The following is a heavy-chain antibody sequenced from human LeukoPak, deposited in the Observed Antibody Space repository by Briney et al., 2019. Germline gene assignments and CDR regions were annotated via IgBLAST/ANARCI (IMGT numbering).Heavy chain of an antibody. Sequence: ASVKVSCKASGGTFSSYAISWVRQAPGQGLEWMGRINPNSGGTNYAQKFQGRVTMTRDTSISTAYMELSRLRSDDTAVYYCARLDPTSTLDYWGQGTLVTVSS. D-gene: IGHD3/OR15-3a*01. CDR3: ARLDPTSTLDY. J-gene: IGHJ4*02. CDR1: GGTFSSYA. CDR2: INPNSGGT. V-gene: IGHV1-2*06.